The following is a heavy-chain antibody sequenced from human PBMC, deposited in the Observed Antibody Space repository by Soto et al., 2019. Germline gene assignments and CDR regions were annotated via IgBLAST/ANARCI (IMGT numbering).Heavy chain of an antibody. J-gene: IGHJ4*02. CDR3: ARDVYDYIWGSYRYSDY. V-gene: IGHV1-8*01. D-gene: IGHD3-16*02. CDR1: GYTFTSYD. CDR2: MNPNSGNT. Sequence: ASVKVSCKASGYTFTSYDINWVRQATGQGLEWMGWMNPNSGNTGYAQKFQGRVTMTRNTSISTAYMELSSLRSEDTAVYYCARDVYDYIWGSYRYSDYWGQGTLVTVSS.